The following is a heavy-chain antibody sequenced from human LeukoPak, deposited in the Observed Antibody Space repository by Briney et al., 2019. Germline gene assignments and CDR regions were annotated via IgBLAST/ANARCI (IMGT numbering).Heavy chain of an antibody. V-gene: IGHV3-21*04. J-gene: IGHJ4*02. CDR3: AKASPVRGVTPPFDY. CDR1: GFTFSSYS. CDR2: ISSSSSYI. Sequence: KPGGSLRLSCAASGFTFSSYSMNWVRQAPGKGLEWVSSISSSSSYIYYADSVKGRFTISRDNAKNSLYLQMNSLRAEDTALYYCAKASPVRGVTPPFDYWGQGTLVTVSS. D-gene: IGHD3-10*01.